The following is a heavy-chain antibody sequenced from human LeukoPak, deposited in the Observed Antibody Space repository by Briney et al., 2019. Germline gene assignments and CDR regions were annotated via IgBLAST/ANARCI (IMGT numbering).Heavy chain of an antibody. CDR1: GYTLTELS. Sequence: GASVTVSCKVSGYTLTELSMHWVRQAPGKGLEWMGGFDPEDGETIYAQKFQGRVTMTEDTSTDTAYMELSSLRSEDTAVCYCATAPTTVIPLFTFDYWGQGTLVTVSS. CDR2: FDPEDGET. CDR3: ATAPTTVIPLFTFDY. J-gene: IGHJ4*02. D-gene: IGHD4-17*01. V-gene: IGHV1-24*01.